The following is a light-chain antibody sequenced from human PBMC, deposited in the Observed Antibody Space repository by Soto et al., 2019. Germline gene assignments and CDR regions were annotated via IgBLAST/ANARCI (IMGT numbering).Light chain of an antibody. Sequence: QSALAQPPSASGSPGQSVTISCTGSGSDIGAYNFVSWYQQHPGKAPKLMIFGVTERPSGVPDRFSGSKSGNTASLTVSGLQADDEADYYCQSYDSSLSRFVFGSGTKLTVL. CDR1: GSDIGAYNF. V-gene: IGLV2-8*01. J-gene: IGLJ1*01. CDR2: GVT. CDR3: QSYDSSLSRFV.